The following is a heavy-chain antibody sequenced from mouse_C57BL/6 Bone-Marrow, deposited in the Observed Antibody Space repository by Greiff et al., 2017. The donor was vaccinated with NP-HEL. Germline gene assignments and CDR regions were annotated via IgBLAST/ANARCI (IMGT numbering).Heavy chain of an antibody. J-gene: IGHJ4*01. CDR2: IDPETGGT. CDR1: GYTFTDYE. V-gene: IGHV1-15*01. CDR3: TRPVVVHYAMDY. D-gene: IGHD1-1*01. Sequence: QVQLQQSGAELVRPGASVTLSCKASGYTFTDYEMHWVKQTPVHGLEWIGAIDPETGGTAYNQKFKGKAILTADKSSSTAYMELRSLTSEDSAVYYCTRPVVVHYAMDYWGQGTSVTVSS.